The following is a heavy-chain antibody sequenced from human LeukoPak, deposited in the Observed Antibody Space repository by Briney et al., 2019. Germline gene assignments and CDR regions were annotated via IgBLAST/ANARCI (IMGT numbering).Heavy chain of an antibody. J-gene: IGHJ6*02. CDR3: ATVGSSGYPTPYYYGMDV. D-gene: IGHD3-22*01. CDR2: IIPILGIA. Sequence: GASVKVSCKASGGTFSSYAISWVRQAPGQGLEWMGRIIPILGIANYAQKFQGRVTITADKSTSTAYMELSSLRSEDTAVYYCATVGSSGYPTPYYYGMDVWGQGTTVTVSS. CDR1: GGTFSSYA. V-gene: IGHV1-69*04.